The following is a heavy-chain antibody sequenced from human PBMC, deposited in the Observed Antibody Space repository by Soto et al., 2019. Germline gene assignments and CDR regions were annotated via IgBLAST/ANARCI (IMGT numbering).Heavy chain of an antibody. V-gene: IGHV3-21*01. D-gene: IGHD2-2*01. J-gene: IGHJ4*02. Sequence: GGSLRLSCAASGFTVSSNYMSWVRQAPGKGLEWVSSISSSSSYIYYADSVKGRFTISRDNAKNSLYLQMNSLRAEDTAVYYCARGTEFDFWGQGTLVTVSS. CDR3: ARGTEFDF. CDR2: ISSSSSYI. CDR1: GFTVSSNY.